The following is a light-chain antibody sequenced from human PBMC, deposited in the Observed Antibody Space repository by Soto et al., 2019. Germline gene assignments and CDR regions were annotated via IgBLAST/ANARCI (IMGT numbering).Light chain of an antibody. Sequence: DIQLTQSPSLLSASVGDRVTITCRASQAISTYLNWYHQRPGKAPKVLIYAASSLQSGVPSRFSGSGYGTDFTLTISSLQPDDFATYYCQQSYSSPRTFGQGTKVDIK. V-gene: IGKV1-39*01. CDR2: AAS. J-gene: IGKJ1*01. CDR3: QQSYSSPRT. CDR1: QAISTY.